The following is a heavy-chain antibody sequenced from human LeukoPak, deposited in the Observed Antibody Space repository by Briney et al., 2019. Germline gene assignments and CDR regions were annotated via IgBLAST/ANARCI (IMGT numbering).Heavy chain of an antibody. V-gene: IGHV1-2*02. Sequence: ASVKISCKASGYTFTGYYMHWVRQAPGQGLEWMGWINPNSGGTNYAQKFQGRVTMTRDTSISTAYMKLSRLRSDDTAVYYCASIGSGVATSEPWGQGTLVTVSS. CDR2: INPNSGGT. CDR1: GYTFTGYY. D-gene: IGHD5-12*01. CDR3: ASIGSGVATSEP. J-gene: IGHJ4*02.